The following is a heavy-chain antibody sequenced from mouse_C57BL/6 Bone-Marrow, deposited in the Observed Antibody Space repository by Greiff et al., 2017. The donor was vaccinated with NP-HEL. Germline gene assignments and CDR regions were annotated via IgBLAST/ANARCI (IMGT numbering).Heavy chain of an antibody. CDR1: GFSLSTFGMG. Sequence: QVQLKESGPGILQPSQTLSLTCSFSGFSLSTFGMGVGWIRQPSGKGLEWLAHIWWDDDKYYNPALKSRLTISKDTSKNQVFLKIANVDTADTATYYCARPITTVVATLHWYFDVWGTGTTVTVSS. V-gene: IGHV8-8*01. D-gene: IGHD1-1*01. CDR3: ARPITTVVATLHWYFDV. CDR2: IWWDDDK. J-gene: IGHJ1*03.